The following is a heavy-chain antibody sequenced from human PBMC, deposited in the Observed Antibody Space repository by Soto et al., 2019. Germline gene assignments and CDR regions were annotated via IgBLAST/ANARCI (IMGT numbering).Heavy chain of an antibody. CDR3: ARHPRDTGHYDILTGYYQPLDY. D-gene: IGHD3-9*01. Sequence: QLQLQESGPGLVKPSETLSLTCTVSGGSISSSSYYWGWIRQPPGKGLEWIGSIYYSGSTYYNPSLKSRVTISVDTSKNQFSLKLSSVTAADTAVYYCARHPRDTGHYDILTGYYQPLDYWGQGTLVTVSS. J-gene: IGHJ4*02. V-gene: IGHV4-39*01. CDR1: GGSISSSSYY. CDR2: IYYSGST.